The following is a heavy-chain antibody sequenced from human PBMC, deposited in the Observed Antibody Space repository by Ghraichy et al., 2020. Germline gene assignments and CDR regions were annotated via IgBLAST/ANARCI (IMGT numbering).Heavy chain of an antibody. CDR1: GDSVSSNTAA. Sequence: SQTLSLTCAISGDSVSSNTAAWNWIRQSPSRGLEWLGRTYYRSKWYHDYAVSVKSLISINPDTSKNQFSLQLNSVTPEDTAVYYCARDNSGRSADAFDIWGQGTMVTVSS. D-gene: IGHD1-26*01. CDR2: TYYRSKWYH. CDR3: ARDNSGRSADAFDI. V-gene: IGHV6-1*01. J-gene: IGHJ3*02.